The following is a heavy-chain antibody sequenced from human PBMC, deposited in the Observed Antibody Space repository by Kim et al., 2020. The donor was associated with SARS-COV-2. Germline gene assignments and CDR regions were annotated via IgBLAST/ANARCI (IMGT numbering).Heavy chain of an antibody. CDR1: GYTFTSYA. CDR3: ARDPRYYDILTGYYSVGYYYYYGMDV. J-gene: IGHJ6*02. CDR2: INTNTGNP. V-gene: IGHV7-4-1*02. D-gene: IGHD3-9*01. Sequence: ASVKVSCKASGYTFTSYAMNWVRQAPGQGLEWMGWINTNTGNPTYAQGFTGRFVFSLDTSVSTAYLQISSLKAEDTAVYYCARDPRYYDILTGYYSVGYYYYYGMDVWGQGTTVTVSS.